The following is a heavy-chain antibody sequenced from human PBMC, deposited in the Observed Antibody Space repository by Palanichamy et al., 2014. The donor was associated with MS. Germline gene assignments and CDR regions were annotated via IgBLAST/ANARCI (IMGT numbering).Heavy chain of an antibody. J-gene: IGHJ3*02. Sequence: EVHLLESGGGLVQPGGSLRLSCVASGFTFSSYAMSWVRQAPGKGWSGSRLVSGISGSGGSRYYADSVKGRFTISRDNSKNTLYLQMNSLRVEDTAVYYCAKRHCRGGSCYSDEDGLDIWGQGAMVTVSS. V-gene: IGHV3-23*01. CDR3: AKRHCRGGSCYSDEDGLDI. CDR2: VSGISGSGGSR. D-gene: IGHD2-15*01. CDR1: GFTFSSYA.